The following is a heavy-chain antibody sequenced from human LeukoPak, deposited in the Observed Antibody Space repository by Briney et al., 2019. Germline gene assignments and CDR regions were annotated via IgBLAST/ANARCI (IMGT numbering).Heavy chain of an antibody. CDR1: GGSLSTYY. D-gene: IGHD3-22*01. CDR2: IYYTGST. Sequence: SETLSLTCTVSGGSLSTYYWSWIRQPPGKGLEWMGYIYYTGSTNYNPSLKSRVTISVHTSKNQFSLKLNSVTAADTAVYYCARASGGYYNNWFDPWGQGTLVTVSS. CDR3: ARASGGYYNNWFDP. J-gene: IGHJ5*02. V-gene: IGHV4-59*01.